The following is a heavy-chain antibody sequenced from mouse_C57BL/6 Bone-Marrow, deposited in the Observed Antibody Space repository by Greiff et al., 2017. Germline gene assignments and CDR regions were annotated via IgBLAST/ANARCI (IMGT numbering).Heavy chain of an antibody. Sequence: VQLQQSGAELVRPGTSVKVSCKASGYAFTNYLIEWVKQRPGQGLEWIGLITPGSGGTNYNEKFKGKATLTADKSSSTAYMQLSSLTSEDSAVYFCAREDYDDYYAMDYWGQGTSVTVSS. J-gene: IGHJ4*01. CDR1: GYAFTNYL. CDR2: ITPGSGGT. CDR3: AREDYDDYYAMDY. V-gene: IGHV1-54*01. D-gene: IGHD2-4*01.